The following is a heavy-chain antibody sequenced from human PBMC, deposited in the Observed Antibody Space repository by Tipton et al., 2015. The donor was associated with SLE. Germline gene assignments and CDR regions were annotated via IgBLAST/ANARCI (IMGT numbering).Heavy chain of an antibody. J-gene: IGHJ5*02. CDR1: GNTFSNYY. Sequence: QSGPEVKKPGASVKVSCKESGNTFSNYYMHWVRQAPGQGLEWMGVIYPSGGTTRYTQKFQGRVTMTRDTSTSTVYMELNSVTAADTAVYYCARHVNWFDPWGQGTLVTVSS. CDR3: ARHVNWFDP. CDR2: IYPSGGTT. V-gene: IGHV1-46*01.